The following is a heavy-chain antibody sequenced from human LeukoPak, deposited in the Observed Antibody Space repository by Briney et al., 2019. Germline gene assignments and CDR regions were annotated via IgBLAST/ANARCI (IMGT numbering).Heavy chain of an antibody. Sequence: ASVKVSCKASGYTFTGYSIHWVRQAPGQGLEWMGWINLKSGGTNYAQKFQARVTMTRETSISTAYMELSRLRSDDTAVYYCAREDRTGYSSLDYWGQGTLVTVSS. CDR1: GYTFTGYS. CDR2: INLKSGGT. D-gene: IGHD3/OR15-3a*01. J-gene: IGHJ4*02. CDR3: AREDRTGYSSLDY. V-gene: IGHV1-2*02.